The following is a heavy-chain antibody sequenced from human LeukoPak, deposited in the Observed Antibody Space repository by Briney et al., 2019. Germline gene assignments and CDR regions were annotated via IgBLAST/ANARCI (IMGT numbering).Heavy chain of an antibody. V-gene: IGHV3-15*01. D-gene: IGHD6-19*01. CDR3: STADGGTVAGDFDY. CDR1: GLPLRNAW. J-gene: IGHJ4*02. CDR2: IKSKTDGGTT. Sequence: GGPLRPSGEPSGLPLRNAWMSWARQAPGKGLKWVARIKSKTDGGTTDYAAPVKGRFTISRDDSKNTLYLQVNSLKTEDTAVYYCSTADGGTVAGDFDYWGQGTLVTVSS.